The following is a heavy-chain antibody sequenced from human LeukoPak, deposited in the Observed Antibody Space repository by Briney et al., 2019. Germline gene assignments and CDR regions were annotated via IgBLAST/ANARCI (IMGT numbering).Heavy chain of an antibody. J-gene: IGHJ4*02. V-gene: IGHV3-33*01. CDR3: ARDRSGSSWHQMGYSLDY. Sequence: GRSLRLSCAASGFTFSSYGMHWVRQAPGKGLEWVAVIWYDGSNKYYADSVKGRFTISRDNSKNTLYLQMNSLRAEDTAVYYCARDRSGSSWHQMGYSLDYWGQGTLVTVSS. CDR2: IWYDGSNK. D-gene: IGHD6-13*01. CDR1: GFTFSSYG.